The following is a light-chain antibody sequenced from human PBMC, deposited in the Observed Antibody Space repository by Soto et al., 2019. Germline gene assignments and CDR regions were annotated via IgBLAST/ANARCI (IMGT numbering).Light chain of an antibody. CDR1: SSNIGSNT. V-gene: IGLV1-44*01. CDR2: SNI. Sequence: QSVLTQPPSASGTPGQRVTISCSGSSSNIGSNTVNWYQQLPGTAPKLLIYSNIQRPSGVPDRFSGSNSGTSASLAISGLQSEDEADYYCASWDDSLNGPVFGGGTQLTVL. J-gene: IGLJ2*01. CDR3: ASWDDSLNGPV.